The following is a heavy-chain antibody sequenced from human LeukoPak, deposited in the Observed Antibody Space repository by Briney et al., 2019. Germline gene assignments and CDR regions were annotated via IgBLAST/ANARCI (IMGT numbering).Heavy chain of an antibody. CDR3: ARGLLRRSLITMIVVVTKDDAFDI. Sequence: ASVKVSCKASGYTFTSYDINWVRQATGQGLEWMGWMSPNSGNTGYAQKFQGRVTMTRNTSISTAYMERSSLRSEDTAVYYCARGLLRRSLITMIVVVTKDDAFDIWGQGTMVTVSS. CDR1: GYTFTSYD. V-gene: IGHV1-8*01. J-gene: IGHJ3*02. D-gene: IGHD3-22*01. CDR2: MSPNSGNT.